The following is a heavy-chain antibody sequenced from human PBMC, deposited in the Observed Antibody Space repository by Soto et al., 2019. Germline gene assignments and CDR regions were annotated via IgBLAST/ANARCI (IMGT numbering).Heavy chain of an antibody. V-gene: IGHV3-9*01. CDR1: GFTFDDYA. CDR3: VKDESINWYSGHFRH. J-gene: IGHJ1*01. D-gene: IGHD6-13*01. CDR2: INWNSGSI. Sequence: GGSLRLSCAASGFTFDDYAIHWVRQVPGKGLEWVSGINWNSGSIGYADSVKGRFAISRDNAKNSLHLQMNSLRAEDTAFYYCVKDESINWYSGHFRHWGQGTLVTVSS.